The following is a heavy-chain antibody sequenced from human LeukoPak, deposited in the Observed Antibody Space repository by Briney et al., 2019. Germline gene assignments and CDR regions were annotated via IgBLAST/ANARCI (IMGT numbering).Heavy chain of an antibody. D-gene: IGHD3-10*01. Sequence: SETLSLTCTVSGGSISGYYWSWIRQPPGKGLEWIGEINHSGSTNYNPSLKSRVTISVDTSKNQSSLKLSSVTAADTAVYYCAAIFSTTMVRGVIGYWGQGTLVTVSS. CDR2: INHSGST. V-gene: IGHV4-34*01. CDR1: GGSISGYY. J-gene: IGHJ4*02. CDR3: AAIFSTTMVRGVIGY.